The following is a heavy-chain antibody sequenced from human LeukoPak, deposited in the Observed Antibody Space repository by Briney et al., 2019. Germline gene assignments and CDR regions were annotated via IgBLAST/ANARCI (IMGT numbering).Heavy chain of an antibody. CDR3: VRGRSVAGQKGALFDY. CDR1: GYTFTGYY. J-gene: IGHJ4*02. CDR2: INPNSGGT. V-gene: IGHV1-2*02. D-gene: IGHD6-19*01. Sequence: GASVKVSCKASGYTFTGYYMHWVRQAPGQGPEWMGWINPNSGGTNYAQKFQGRVTMARDTSISTAYMELTRLRSDDTAVYYCVRGRSVAGQKGALFDYWGQGTLVTVSS.